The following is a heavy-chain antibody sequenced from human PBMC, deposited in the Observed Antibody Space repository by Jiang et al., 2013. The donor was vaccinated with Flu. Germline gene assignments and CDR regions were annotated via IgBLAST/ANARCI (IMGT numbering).Heavy chain of an antibody. CDR1: GFTFSSYW. Sequence: QLLESGGGLVQPGGSLRLSCAASGFTFSSYWMSWVRQAPGKGLEWVANIKQDGSEKYYVDSVKGRFTISRDNAKNSLYLQMNSLRAEDTAVYYCARDGGSYYRHAFDIWGQGTMVTVSS. CDR2: IKQDGSEK. J-gene: IGHJ3*02. V-gene: IGHV3-7*03. CDR3: ARDGGSYYRHAFDI. D-gene: IGHD1-26*01.